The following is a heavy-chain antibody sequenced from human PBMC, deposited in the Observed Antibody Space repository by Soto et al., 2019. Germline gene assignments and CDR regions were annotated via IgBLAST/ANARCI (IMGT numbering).Heavy chain of an antibody. CDR1: GFTFSSYS. D-gene: IGHD1-1*01. CDR3: ARGPPIELDEGYFDY. Sequence: EVQLVESGGGLVQPGGSLRLSCAASGFTFSSYSMNWVRQAPGKGLEWVSYISSSSSTIYYADSVKGRFTISRDNAKNSLYLQMNSLRDEDTAVYYCARGPPIELDEGYFDYWGQGTLVNVSS. J-gene: IGHJ4*02. V-gene: IGHV3-48*02. CDR2: ISSSSSTI.